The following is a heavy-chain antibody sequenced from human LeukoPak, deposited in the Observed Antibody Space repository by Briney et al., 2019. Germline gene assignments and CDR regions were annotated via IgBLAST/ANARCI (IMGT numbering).Heavy chain of an antibody. D-gene: IGHD2-8*01. Sequence: GGSLRLSCAASGFTFGSYDLHWVRQAPGKGLEWVALISHDGNKRYYGDSVKGRFATSRDDSKNSLYLQMNSLRPEDTAVYYCAKGSTNTLDKCGQGTLVTVSS. CDR3: AKGSTNTLDK. V-gene: IGHV3-30*18. J-gene: IGHJ4*02. CDR2: ISHDGNKR. CDR1: GFTFGSYD.